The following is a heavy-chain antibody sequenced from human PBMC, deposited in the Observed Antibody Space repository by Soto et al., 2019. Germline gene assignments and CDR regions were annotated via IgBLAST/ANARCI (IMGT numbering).Heavy chain of an antibody. Sequence: QITLKESGPTLVKPTQTLTLTCTFSGLSLSTIGESVGWIRQPPGKALEGLALVYWDDDKRYRPSLKSRITITQDTSVHQLVLTITHMGPVDTATYYCVQARCGGDCRQSYSSHSYDGLDVWGQGTTVTVSS. CDR3: VQARCGGDCRQSYSSHSYDGLDV. J-gene: IGHJ6*02. CDR1: GLSLSTIGES. CDR2: VYWDDDK. V-gene: IGHV2-5*02. D-gene: IGHD2-21*02.